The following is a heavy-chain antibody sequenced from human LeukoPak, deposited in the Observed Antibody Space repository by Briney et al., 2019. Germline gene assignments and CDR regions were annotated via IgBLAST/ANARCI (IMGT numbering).Heavy chain of an antibody. CDR1: GFTFDDYA. V-gene: IGHV3-43*02. D-gene: IGHD3-10*01. CDR3: AKDLENYGSGSYYFDC. Sequence: GGSLRLSCAASGFTFDDYAMHWVRQAPGKGLEWVSLISGDGGSTYYADSVKGRFTISRDNSKNTLYLQMNSLRAEDTAVYYCAKDLENYGSGSYYFDCWGQGTLVTVSS. CDR2: ISGDGGST. J-gene: IGHJ4*02.